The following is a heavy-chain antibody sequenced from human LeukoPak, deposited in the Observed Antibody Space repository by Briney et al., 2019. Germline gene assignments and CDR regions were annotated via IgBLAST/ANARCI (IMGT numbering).Heavy chain of an antibody. J-gene: IGHJ5*02. Sequence: GGSLRLSCAASGFTFSSYGMHWVRQAPGKGLEWVAFIRYDGSNKYYADSVKGRFTISRDNSKNTLYLQMNSLRAEDTAVYYCAKAEDLWPPGPQNWFDPWGQGTLVTVSS. D-gene: IGHD2/OR15-2a*01. CDR1: GFTFSSYG. V-gene: IGHV3-30*02. CDR3: AKAEDLWPPGPQNWFDP. CDR2: IRYDGSNK.